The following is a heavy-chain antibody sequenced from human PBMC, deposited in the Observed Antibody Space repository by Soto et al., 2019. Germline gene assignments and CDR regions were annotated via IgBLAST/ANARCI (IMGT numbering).Heavy chain of an antibody. CDR1: RCTFSSYA. Sequence: EVTLRLSCSASRCTFSSYAMHYVRQAQGKGLEWVGVISYAGSNKTCSWSVQGRFTIYRENSKSTLYLQMNSLRAEDTAVYHCASDKKSGIYGMDVWGQGPTVTVSS. D-gene: IGHD3-10*01. CDR3: ASDKKSGIYGMDV. J-gene: IGHJ6*02. CDR2: ISYAGSNK. V-gene: IGHV3-30-3*01.